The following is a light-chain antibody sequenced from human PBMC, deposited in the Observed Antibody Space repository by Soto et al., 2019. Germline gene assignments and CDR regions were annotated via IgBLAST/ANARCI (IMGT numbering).Light chain of an antibody. V-gene: IGKV3-20*01. CDR1: QSVHSSY. CDR2: AAS. J-gene: IGKJ1*01. Sequence: FSQSPRALAFSTRERVMLSCWASQSVHSSYLAWYQQKVGQAPRLLIFAASRRATGIPDRFSGSGSGTDFTLTISRLEPEDFAVYYCQQYGSSPRAFGQGTKVDI. CDR3: QQYGSSPRA.